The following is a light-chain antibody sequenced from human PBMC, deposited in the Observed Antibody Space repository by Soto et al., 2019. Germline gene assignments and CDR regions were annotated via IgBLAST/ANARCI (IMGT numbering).Light chain of an antibody. J-gene: IGKJ1*01. CDR1: QSLGIW. CDR3: QEYTSYSGT. Sequence: DIQMTQSPSTLSASVGDRVTITCRASQSLGIWLAWHQQKPGKAPKLLIYDASTLKSGVPSRFSGSGYRTKFTLTISSLQPDDFATYYCQEYTSYSGTFGQGTKV. V-gene: IGKV1-5*01. CDR2: DAS.